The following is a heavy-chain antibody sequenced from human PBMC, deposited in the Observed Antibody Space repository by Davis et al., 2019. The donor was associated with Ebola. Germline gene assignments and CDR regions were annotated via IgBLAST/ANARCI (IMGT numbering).Heavy chain of an antibody. CDR1: GGSISSSSYY. CDR3: ASFGGNFDY. J-gene: IGHJ4*02. Sequence: MPSETLSLTCTVSGGSISSSSYYWSWIRQPPGKGLEWIGEINHSGSTNYNPSLKSRVTISVDTSKNQFSLKLSSVTAADTAVYYCASFGGNFDYWGQGTLVTVSS. D-gene: IGHD3-3*01. CDR2: INHSGST. V-gene: IGHV4-39*07.